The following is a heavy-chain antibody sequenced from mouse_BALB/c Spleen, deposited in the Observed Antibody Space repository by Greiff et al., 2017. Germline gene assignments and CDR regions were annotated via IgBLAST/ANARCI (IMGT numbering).Heavy chain of an antibody. CDR2: IDPENGNT. V-gene: IGHV14-1*02. CDR3: ARSIYYGNYDAMDY. D-gene: IGHD2-1*01. CDR1: GFNIKDYY. Sequence: VQLQQSGAELVRPGALVKLSCKASGFNIKDYYMHWVKQRPEQGLEWIGWIDPENGNTIYDPKFQGKASITADTSSNTAYLQLSSLTSEDTAVYYCARSIYYGNYDAMDYWGQGTSVTVSS. J-gene: IGHJ4*01.